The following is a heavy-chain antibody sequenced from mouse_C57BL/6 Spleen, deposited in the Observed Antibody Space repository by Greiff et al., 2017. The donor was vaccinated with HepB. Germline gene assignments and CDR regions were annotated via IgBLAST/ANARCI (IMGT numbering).Heavy chain of an antibody. Sequence: VQLQQSGPVLVKPGASVKMSCKASGYTFTDYYMNWVKQSHGKSLEWIGVINPYNGGTSYNQKFKGKATLTVGKSSSTAYMELNSLTSEDSAVYYCARRAYYYGSRGFDYWGQGTTLTVSS. CDR1: GYTFTDYY. V-gene: IGHV1-19*01. CDR2: INPYNGGT. CDR3: ARRAYYYGSRGFDY. D-gene: IGHD1-1*01. J-gene: IGHJ2*01.